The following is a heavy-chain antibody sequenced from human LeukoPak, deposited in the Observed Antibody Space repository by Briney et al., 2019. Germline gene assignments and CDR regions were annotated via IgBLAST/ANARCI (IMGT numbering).Heavy chain of an antibody. CDR3: ARDQENYYDNSGSYYFDY. Sequence: ASVKVSCKASGYTFTSYGISWVRQAPGQGLEWMGWISAYNGNTNYAQKLQGRVTMTTDTSTSTAYMELRSLRSDDTAVYYCARDQENYYDNSGSYYFDYWGQGTLVTVSS. V-gene: IGHV1-18*01. D-gene: IGHD3-22*01. CDR2: ISAYNGNT. J-gene: IGHJ4*02. CDR1: GYTFTSYG.